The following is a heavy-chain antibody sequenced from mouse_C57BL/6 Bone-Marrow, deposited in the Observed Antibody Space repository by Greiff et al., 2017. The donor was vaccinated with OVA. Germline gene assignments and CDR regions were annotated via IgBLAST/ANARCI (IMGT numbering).Heavy chain of an antibody. CDR3: AXHEDGYYASYFDY. Sequence: QVQLQQSGPELVKPGASVKISCKASGYAFSSSWMNWVKQRPGKGLEWIGRIYPGDGDTNYNGKFKGKATLTADKSSSTAYMQLSSLTSEDSAVYFCAXHEDGYYASYFDYWGQGTTLTVSS. CDR2: IYPGDGDT. V-gene: IGHV1-82*01. J-gene: IGHJ2*01. D-gene: IGHD2-3*01. CDR1: GYAFSSSW.